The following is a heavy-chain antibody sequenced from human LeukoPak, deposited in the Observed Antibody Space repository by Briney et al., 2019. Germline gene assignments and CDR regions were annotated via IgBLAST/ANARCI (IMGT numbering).Heavy chain of an antibody. V-gene: IGHV3-30-3*01. J-gene: IGHJ4*02. CDR2: ISDDGSNK. CDR1: GFTFSSFA. D-gene: IGHD5-18*01. CDR3: AKDSTSQGYSYGTY. Sequence: GGSLRLSCSASGFTFSSFAMLWLRPAPGKGLVGLGIISDDGSNKYYADSVKGRSTISRDNSKNTRHLQMNSLRAEDTAVYYWAKDSTSQGYSYGTYWGQGTLVTVSS.